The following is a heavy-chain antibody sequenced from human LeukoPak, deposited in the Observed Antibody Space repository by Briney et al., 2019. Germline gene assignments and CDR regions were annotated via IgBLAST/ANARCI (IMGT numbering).Heavy chain of an antibody. J-gene: IGHJ4*02. CDR3: ARHCSSTSCHHAVDY. V-gene: IGHV5-51*01. CDR1: GYSFTSYW. Sequence: GESLKISCQGSGYSFTSYWIGWVRQMPGKGLEWMGIIYPGDSDTRYSPSFQGQVTISADKSISTAYLQWSSLKASDTAMYYCARHCSSTSCHHAVDYWGQGTLVTVSS. CDR2: IYPGDSDT. D-gene: IGHD2-2*01.